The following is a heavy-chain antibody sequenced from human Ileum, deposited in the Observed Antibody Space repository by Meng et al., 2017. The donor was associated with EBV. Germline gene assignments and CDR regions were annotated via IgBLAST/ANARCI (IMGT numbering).Heavy chain of an antibody. D-gene: IGHD3-22*01. CDR1: GYSRSSTNW. J-gene: IGHJ4*02. CDR3: ARNVPGTSAYYD. CDR2: IYYSGST. Sequence: RLPGSGPGLAEPSDTLSLTSAVSGYSRSSTNWWGWTRQPPGKGLEWIGYIYYSGSTSYNPSLKSRVTMSVDTSKNQFSLNLNSVTAVDTAVYYCARNVPGTSAYYDWGQGTLVTVSS. V-gene: IGHV4-28*01.